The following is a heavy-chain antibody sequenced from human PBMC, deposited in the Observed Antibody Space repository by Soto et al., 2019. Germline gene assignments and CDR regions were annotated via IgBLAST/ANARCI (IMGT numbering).Heavy chain of an antibody. J-gene: IGHJ4*02. CDR1: GGSFSSFH. CDR3: XXXXXXXXXD. Sequence: QVQLVQSGAEVKKPGSSVKVSCKASGGSFSSFHITWVRQAPGQGLEWMGRIIPILGITNYAQKFQGRVTITADKSTNTAYMELNSLXSXXXXXXXXXXXXXXXXXDWGQGTLITVSS. CDR2: IIPILGIT. V-gene: IGHV1-69*02.